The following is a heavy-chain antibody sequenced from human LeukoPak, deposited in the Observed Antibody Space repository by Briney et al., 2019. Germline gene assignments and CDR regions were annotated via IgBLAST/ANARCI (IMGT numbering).Heavy chain of an antibody. CDR3: ARDGLHYDILTAAIYYYYGMDV. Sequence: ASVKVSCKASGYTFISYAMHWVRRAPGQRLEWMGWINAGNGNTKYSQKFQGRVTITRDTSASTAYMELSSLRSEDTAVYYCARDGLHYDILTAAIYYYYGMDVWGKGTTVTVSS. CDR2: INAGNGNT. J-gene: IGHJ6*04. D-gene: IGHD3-9*01. V-gene: IGHV1-3*01. CDR1: GYTFISYA.